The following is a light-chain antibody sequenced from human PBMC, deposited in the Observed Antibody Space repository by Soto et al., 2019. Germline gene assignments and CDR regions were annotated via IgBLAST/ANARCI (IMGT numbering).Light chain of an antibody. V-gene: IGKV3-20*01. CDR2: GAS. J-gene: IGKJ1*01. CDR1: QSVSSSY. Sequence: VLTLSPGTLPVSPGEKATLACRASQSVSSSYLAWYQQKPGQAPRLLIYGASSRATGIPDRFSGSGSGTDFTLTVSRLEPEDFAVYYCQQFGSSSWTFGQGTKVDIK. CDR3: QQFGSSSWT.